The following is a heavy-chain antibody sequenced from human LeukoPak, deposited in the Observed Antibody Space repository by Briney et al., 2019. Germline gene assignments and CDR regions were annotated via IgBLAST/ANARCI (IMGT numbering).Heavy chain of an antibody. CDR2: INPKSGAT. V-gene: IGHV1-2*02. CDR1: GYTFTGYD. D-gene: IGHD1-26*01. J-gene: IGHJ4*02. Sequence: ASVKVSCKASGYTFTGYDIHWERQAPGQGLEWMGRINPKSGATSYAQKFQGRVTMTRDTSISTAYMELSGLTSDDTAVYSCARDIRGSYDYWGQGTVVTVSS. CDR3: ARDIRGSYDY.